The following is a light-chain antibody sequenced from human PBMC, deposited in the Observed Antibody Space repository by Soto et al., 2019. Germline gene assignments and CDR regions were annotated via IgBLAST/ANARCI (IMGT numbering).Light chain of an antibody. J-gene: IGKJ5*01. V-gene: IGKV1-5*01. CDR3: QQYYSYPIT. CDR1: QSISSR. Sequence: DIQMTQSPSTLSASVGDRVTITCRASQSISSRLAWYQQKPGKAPKFLVYDASNLESGVPSRFSGSGSGTDFTLTISCLQSEDFATYYCQQYYSYPITFGQGTRLEIK. CDR2: DAS.